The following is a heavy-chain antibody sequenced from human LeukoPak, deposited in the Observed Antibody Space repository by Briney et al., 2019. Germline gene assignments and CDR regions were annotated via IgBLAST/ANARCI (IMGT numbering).Heavy chain of an antibody. D-gene: IGHD3-22*01. CDR1: GDSISSSRFY. J-gene: IGHJ4*02. CDR3: ARGYYYDSSGYVFDY. CDR2: IYYSGST. V-gene: IGHV4-61*05. Sequence: SETLSLTCTVSGDSISSSRFYWAWIRQPPGKGLEWIGYIYYSGSTNYNPSLKSRVTISVDTSKNQFSLKLSSVTAADTAVYYCARGYYYDSSGYVFDYWGQGTLVTVSS.